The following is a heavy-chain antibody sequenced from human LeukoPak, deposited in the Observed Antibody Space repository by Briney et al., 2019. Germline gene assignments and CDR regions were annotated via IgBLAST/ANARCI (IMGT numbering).Heavy chain of an antibody. J-gene: IGHJ5*02. Sequence: GGSLRLSCAASGFTVSSNYMSWVRQAPGKGLEWVAVIHSGGSTYYADSVKGRFTISRDNSKNTLYLQMNSLRAEDTAVYYCARVTGFGGDWFDPWGQGTLVTVSS. CDR2: IHSGGST. CDR1: GFTVSSNY. CDR3: ARVTGFGGDWFDP. D-gene: IGHD4-23*01. V-gene: IGHV3-53*01.